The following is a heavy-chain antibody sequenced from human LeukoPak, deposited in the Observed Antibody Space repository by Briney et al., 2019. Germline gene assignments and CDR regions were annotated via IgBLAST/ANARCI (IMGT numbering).Heavy chain of an antibody. V-gene: IGHV4-4*07. J-gene: IGHJ4*02. Sequence: SETLSLTCTVSGGSISSYYWSRIRQPAGKGLEWIGRIYTSGSTNYNPSLKSRVTISVDTSKNQFSLKLSSVTAADTAVYYCARDGNSVGEGFDYWGQGTLVTVSS. D-gene: IGHD3-16*01. CDR3: ARDGNSVGEGFDY. CDR2: IYTSGST. CDR1: GGSISSYY.